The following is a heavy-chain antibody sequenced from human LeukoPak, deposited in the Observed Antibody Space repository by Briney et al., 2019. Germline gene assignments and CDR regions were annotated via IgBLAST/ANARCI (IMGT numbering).Heavy chain of an antibody. D-gene: IGHD2-15*01. J-gene: IGHJ4*02. CDR3: ARAASGVVVAAPNYFDY. V-gene: IGHV4-59*12. CDR1: GGSISSYY. CDR2: IYYSGGT. Sequence: SETLSLTCAVSGGSISSYYWSWVRQPPGKGLEWIGYIYYSGGTNYNPSLKSRVTISVDTSKNQFSLKLSSVTAADTAVYYCARAASGVVVAAPNYFDYWGQGTLVTVSS.